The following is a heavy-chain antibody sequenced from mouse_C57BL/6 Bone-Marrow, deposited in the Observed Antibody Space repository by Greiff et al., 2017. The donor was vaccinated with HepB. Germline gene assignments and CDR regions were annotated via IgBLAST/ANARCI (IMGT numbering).Heavy chain of an antibody. CDR3: ARRGGNYYDHYFDY. CDR2: IYWDDDK. V-gene: IGHV8-12*01. D-gene: IGHD1-1*01. CDR1: GFSLSTSGMG. J-gene: IGHJ2*01. Sequence: VKLMESGPGILQSSQTLSLTCSFSGFSLSTSGMGVSWIRQPSGKGLEWLAHIYWDDDKRYNPSLKSRLTISKDTSRNQVFLKITSVDTADTATYYCARRGGNYYDHYFDYWGQGTTLTVSS.